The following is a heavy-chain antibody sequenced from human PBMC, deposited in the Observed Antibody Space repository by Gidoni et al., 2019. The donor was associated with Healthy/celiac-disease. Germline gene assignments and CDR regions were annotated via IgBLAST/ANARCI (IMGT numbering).Heavy chain of an antibody. V-gene: IGHV3-21*01. CDR3: ARVGDFDAFDI. Sequence: NWVRQAPGKGLEWVSSISSSSSYIYYADSVKGRFTISRDNAKNSLYLQMNSLRAEDTAVYYCARVGDFDAFDIWGQGTMVTVSS. J-gene: IGHJ3*02. CDR2: ISSSSSYI. D-gene: IGHD1-26*01.